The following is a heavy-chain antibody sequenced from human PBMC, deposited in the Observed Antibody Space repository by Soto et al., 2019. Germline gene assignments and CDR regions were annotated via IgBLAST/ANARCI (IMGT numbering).Heavy chain of an antibody. CDR3: AIDQREKWFGELDFDY. Sequence: QVQLVESGGGVVQPGRSLRLSCKASGFTFSNSGMHWVRQAPGKGLEWVAVIWHDGSHKYYADSVKGRFTISRDNSNNAGFLQMNTLRAEDTAVYYCAIDQREKWFGELDFDYWGQGTLVTVSS. D-gene: IGHD3-10*01. CDR2: IWHDGSHK. CDR1: GFTFSNSG. J-gene: IGHJ4*02. V-gene: IGHV3-33*01.